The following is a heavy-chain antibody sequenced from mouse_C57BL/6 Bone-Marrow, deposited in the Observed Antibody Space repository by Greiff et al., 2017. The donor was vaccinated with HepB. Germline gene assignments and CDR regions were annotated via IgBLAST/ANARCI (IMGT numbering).Heavy chain of an antibody. CDR1: GYTFTSYW. CDR3: ARSRRDGTAQATAWFAY. D-gene: IGHD3-2*02. CDR2: IYPGSGST. V-gene: IGHV1-55*01. J-gene: IGHJ3*01. Sequence: QVQLQQPGAELVKPGASVKMSCKASGYTFTSYWITWVKQRPGQGLEWIGDIYPGSGSTNYNEKFKSKATLTVDTSSSTAYMQLSSLTSEDSAVYYCARSRRDGTAQATAWFAYWGQGTLVTVSA.